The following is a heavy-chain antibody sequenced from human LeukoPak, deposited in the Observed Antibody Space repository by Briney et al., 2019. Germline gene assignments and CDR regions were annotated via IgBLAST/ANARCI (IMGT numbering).Heavy chain of an antibody. CDR3: ARGELLSDY. J-gene: IGHJ4*02. CDR1: GFTFSSYA. CDR2: IKQDGSEK. D-gene: IGHD2-2*01. V-gene: IGHV3-7*01. Sequence: GGSLRLSCAASGFTFSSYAMSWVRQAPGKGLEWVANIKQDGSEKYYVDSVKGRFTISRDNAKNSLYLQMNSLRAEDTAVYYCARGELLSDYWGQGTLVTVSS.